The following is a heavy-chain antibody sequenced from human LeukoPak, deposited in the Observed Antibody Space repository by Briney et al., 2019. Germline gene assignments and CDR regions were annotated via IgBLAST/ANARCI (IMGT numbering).Heavy chain of an antibody. V-gene: IGHV3-23*01. D-gene: IGHD3-16*01. Sequence: SGGSLRLSCAASGFTFSSYGMHWVRQAPGKGLEWVSAISGSGGSTYYADSVKGRFTISRDNSKNTLYLQMNSLRAEDTAVYYCAKFVWGSYYYFDYWGQGTLVTVSS. CDR2: ISGSGGST. CDR1: GFTFSSYG. CDR3: AKFVWGSYYYFDY. J-gene: IGHJ4*02.